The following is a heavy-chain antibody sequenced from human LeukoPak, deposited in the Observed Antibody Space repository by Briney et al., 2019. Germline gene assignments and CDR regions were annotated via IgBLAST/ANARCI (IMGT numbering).Heavy chain of an antibody. Sequence: SGTLSLTCGVSGGSVINTNWWTWVRPPPGKGLEWIGEVHLDGRTNYNPSLESRLTMSVDVSENQVSLKLTSVTAADTAVYYCAREGGFYRPLDYSGQGTLVTVSS. J-gene: IGHJ4*02. D-gene: IGHD3-3*01. V-gene: IGHV4-4*02. CDR3: AREGGFYRPLDY. CDR2: VHLDGRT. CDR1: GGSVINTNW.